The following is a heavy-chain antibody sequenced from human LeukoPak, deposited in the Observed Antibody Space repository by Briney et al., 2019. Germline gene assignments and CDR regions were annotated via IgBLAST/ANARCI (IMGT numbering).Heavy chain of an antibody. V-gene: IGHV3-21*06. CDR1: GFTFSSYS. CDR3: ARPSLNTGSYFDY. D-gene: IGHD1-26*01. J-gene: IGHJ4*02. Sequence: GGSLRLSCAASGFTFSSYSMNWVRQAPGKGLEWVSSISSSSSYIYYADSVKGRFTISRDNAKNSLYLQMNSLRAEDTAVYYCARPSLNTGSYFDYWGQGILVSVSS. CDR2: ISSSSSYI.